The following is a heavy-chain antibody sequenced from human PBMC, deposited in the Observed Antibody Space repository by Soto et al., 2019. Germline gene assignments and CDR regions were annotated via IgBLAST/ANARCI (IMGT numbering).Heavy chain of an antibody. Sequence: SQTLSLTCAISGASVSSNVAAWTWIRQSPSRGLEWLGRTFYRSNWNYNYAVSVTGRMTINPDTSRNQFSLQLNSVTPEDTAVYYCARVSHLVWGHDSWRQGTLVTVSS. D-gene: IGHD7-27*01. CDR3: ARVSHLVWGHDS. CDR1: GASVSSNVAA. J-gene: IGHJ4*02. V-gene: IGHV6-1*01. CDR2: TFYRSNWNY.